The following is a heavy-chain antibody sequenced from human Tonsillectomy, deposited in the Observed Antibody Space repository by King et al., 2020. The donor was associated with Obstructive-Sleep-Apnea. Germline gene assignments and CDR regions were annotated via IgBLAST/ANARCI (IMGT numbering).Heavy chain of an antibody. CDR1: GYSFANYW. J-gene: IGHJ5*02. CDR3: ARRRGSYPDLWLVP. Sequence: QLVQSGAEVKKPGESLKISCKGFGYSFANYWIAWVRQMPGKGLECMGIINPGDSDTKYSPSFQGQVTISADKSTSTAYLQWSSLKASDTAIYYCARRRGSYPDLWLVPWGQGTLVTVSS. D-gene: IGHD3-16*02. V-gene: IGHV5-51*01. CDR2: INPGDSDT.